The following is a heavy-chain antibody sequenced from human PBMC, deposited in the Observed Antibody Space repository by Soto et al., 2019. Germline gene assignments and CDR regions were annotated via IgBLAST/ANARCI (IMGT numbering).Heavy chain of an antibody. CDR2: VGGSDSDK. D-gene: IGHD2-8*01. CDR1: GFPFSGYA. J-gene: IGHJ3*02. CDR3: AKDATAVNGVWDPFDM. Sequence: PGGSLRRSCAASGFPFSGYAMSWVRQAPGKGLQWVSGVGGSDSDKHYADSVRGRFTVSRDNSKNTLYLQMNSLRADDTAVYYCAKDATAVNGVWDPFDMWGQGTEVTVSS. V-gene: IGHV3-23*01.